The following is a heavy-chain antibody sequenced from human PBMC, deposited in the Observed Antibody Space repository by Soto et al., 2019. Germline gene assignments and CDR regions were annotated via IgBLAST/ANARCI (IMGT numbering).Heavy chain of an antibody. D-gene: IGHD3-9*01. J-gene: IGHJ5*02. V-gene: IGHV4-30-2*01. CDR2: IYHSGST. CDR1: GGSISSGGYS. CDR3: ARGTGYPSDNWFDP. Sequence: PSETLSLTCAVSGGSISSGGYSWSWIRQPPGKGLEWIGYIYHSGSTYYNPSLKSRVTISVDRSKNQFSLKLSSVTAADTAVYYCARGTGYPSDNWFDPWGQGTLVTVSS.